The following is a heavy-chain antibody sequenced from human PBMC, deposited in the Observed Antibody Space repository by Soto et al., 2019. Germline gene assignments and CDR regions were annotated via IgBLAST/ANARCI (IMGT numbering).Heavy chain of an antibody. CDR2: IKSKTDGGTT. V-gene: IGHV3-15*07. Sequence: GGSLRLSCAASGFTFSNAWMNWVRQAPGKGLEWVGRIKSKTDGGTTDYAAPVKGRFTISRDDSKNTLYLQMNSLKTEDTAVYYCTTDSSYGSYYYYGMDVWGQGTTVTVSS. J-gene: IGHJ6*02. CDR1: GFTFSNAW. CDR3: TTDSSYGSYYYYGMDV. D-gene: IGHD5-18*01.